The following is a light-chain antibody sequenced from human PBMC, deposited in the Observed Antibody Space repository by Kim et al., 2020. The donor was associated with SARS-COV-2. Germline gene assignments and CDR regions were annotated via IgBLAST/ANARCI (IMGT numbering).Light chain of an antibody. CDR1: QGIRSD. CDR3: LQHNGHPYS. J-gene: IGKJ2*03. Sequence: SASVGDRLIITCRASQGIRSDLAWYQHKPGKAPQRLMYSASRLQSGVPSRFSGSGSGTEFTLTISSLQPEDFATYYCLQHNGHPYSFGQGTKLEI. CDR2: SAS. V-gene: IGKV1-17*01.